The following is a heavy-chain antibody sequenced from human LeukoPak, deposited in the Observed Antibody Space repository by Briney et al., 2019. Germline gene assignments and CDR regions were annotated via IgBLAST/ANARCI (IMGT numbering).Heavy chain of an antibody. V-gene: IGHV1-69*13. J-gene: IGHJ4*02. D-gene: IGHD4-17*01. CDR1: GYTFTSYY. CDR3: AREGPTTVTTIGYY. CDR2: IIPIFGTA. Sequence: SVKVSCKASGYTFTSYYMHWVRQAPGQGLEWMGGIIPIFGTANYAQKFQGRVTITADESTSTAYMELSSLRSEDTAVYYCAREGPTTVTTIGYYWGQGTLVTVSS.